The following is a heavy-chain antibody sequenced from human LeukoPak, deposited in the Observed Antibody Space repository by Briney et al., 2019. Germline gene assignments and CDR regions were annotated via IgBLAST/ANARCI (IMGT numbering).Heavy chain of an antibody. Sequence: GGSLRLSCAASGFTFSSYSMNWVRQAPGKGLEWVSSISSSSSYIYYADSVKGRFTISRDNAKNSLYLQMNSLRAEDTAVYYCARAWYGGNSDDSLDYWGQGTLVTVSS. CDR3: ARAWYGGNSDDSLDY. CDR1: GFTFSSYS. CDR2: ISSSSSYI. D-gene: IGHD4-23*01. J-gene: IGHJ4*02. V-gene: IGHV3-21*01.